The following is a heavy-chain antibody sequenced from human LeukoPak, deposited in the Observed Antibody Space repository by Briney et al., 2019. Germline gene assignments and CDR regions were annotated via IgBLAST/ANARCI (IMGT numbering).Heavy chain of an antibody. CDR3: TRGYSGTYIYAFDI. CDR1: GFTFSDHY. Sequence: GGSLRLSCAASGFTFSDHYVDWVRQAPGKGLERVGRSRNKAYSDTTEYAASVKGRFTISREDSKNTMYLQMNSLKTEDTAVYYCTRGYSGTYIYAFDIWGQGTMVTVSS. CDR2: SRNKAYSDTT. J-gene: IGHJ3*02. D-gene: IGHD1-26*01. V-gene: IGHV3-72*01.